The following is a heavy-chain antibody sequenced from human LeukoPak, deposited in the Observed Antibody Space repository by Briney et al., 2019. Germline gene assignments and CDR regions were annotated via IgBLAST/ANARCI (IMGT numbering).Heavy chain of an antibody. CDR1: ADSISSTNW. Sequence: SETLSLTCPVSADSISSTNWWNWVRQPPGKGREWRWEIDHRGNTNYNPSLKSRVTISVDRSKHQFSLKLTSVTAADTAVYYCARGYGPGYWGQGTLVTVSA. CDR2: IDHRGNT. J-gene: IGHJ4*02. CDR3: ARGYGPGY. V-gene: IGHV4-4*02. D-gene: IGHD4-17*01.